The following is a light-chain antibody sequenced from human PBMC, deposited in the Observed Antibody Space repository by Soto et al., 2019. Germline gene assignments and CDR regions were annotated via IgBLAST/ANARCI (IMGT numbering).Light chain of an antibody. CDR1: SSDVGGYNY. V-gene: IGLV2-14*01. J-gene: IGLJ3*02. Sequence: QSALTQPASVSGSPGQSITISCTGTSSDVGGYNYVSWYQQHPVKAPKLMIYDVSNRPSGVSNRFSGSKSGNPASLTISGLQAEADADYYCSSYSSSSTWVFGGGTKRTV. CDR2: DVS. CDR3: SSYSSSSTWV.